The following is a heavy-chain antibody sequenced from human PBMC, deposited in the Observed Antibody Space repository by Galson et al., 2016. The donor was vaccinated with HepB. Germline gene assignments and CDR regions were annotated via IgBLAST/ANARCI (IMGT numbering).Heavy chain of an antibody. V-gene: IGHV3-33*01. D-gene: IGHD3-16*01. J-gene: IGHJ6*02. CDR3: AREGRGTQGRFYEMDD. Sequence: SLRLSCAASGFSFRNYGMHWVRQAPGKGLEWVAVMWCDGSNKYYAASVKGRFTISRDNSKNTLYLQMNRLRVEDTAVYYCAREGRGTQGRFYEMDDWGQGTMVTVSS. CDR1: GFSFRNYG. CDR2: MWCDGSNK.